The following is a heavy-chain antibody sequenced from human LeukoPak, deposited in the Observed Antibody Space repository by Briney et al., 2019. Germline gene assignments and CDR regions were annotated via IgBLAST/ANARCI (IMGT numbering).Heavy chain of an antibody. CDR1: GFTFSSYS. CDR2: ISSSSSYI. D-gene: IGHD3-9*01. J-gene: IGHJ4*02. Sequence: PGGSLRLSCAASGFTFSSYSMNWVRQAPGEGLEWVSSISSSSSYIYYADSVKGRFTISRDNAKNSLYLQMNSLRAEDTAVYYCARPNYDILTGYSAFDYWGQGTLVTVSS. V-gene: IGHV3-21*01. CDR3: ARPNYDILTGYSAFDY.